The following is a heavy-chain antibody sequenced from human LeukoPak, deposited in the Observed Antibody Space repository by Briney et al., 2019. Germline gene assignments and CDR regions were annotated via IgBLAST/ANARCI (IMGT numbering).Heavy chain of an antibody. V-gene: IGHV4-39*07. CDR3: ARVYYYDSSGYYYSDAFDI. Sequence: SETLSLTCTVSGGSISSSSYYWGWIRQPPGKGLEWIGSIYYSGSTYYNPSLKSRVTISVDTSKNQFSLKLSSVTAADTAVYYCARVYYYDSSGYYYSDAFDIWGQGTMVTVSS. CDR1: GGSISSSSYY. D-gene: IGHD3-22*01. J-gene: IGHJ3*02. CDR2: IYYSGST.